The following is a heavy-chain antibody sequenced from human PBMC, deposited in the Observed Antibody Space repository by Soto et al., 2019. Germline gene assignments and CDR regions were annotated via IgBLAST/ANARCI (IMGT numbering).Heavy chain of an antibody. CDR2: ISYDGSNK. Sequence: QVQLVESGGGVVQPGRSLRLSCAASGFTFSSYGMHWVRQAPGKGLECVAVISYDGSNKYYEDSVKGRFTISRDNSKNTLYLQMNSLRAEDTAVYYCAKGAHPYLGSSGFDYWGQGTLVTVSS. CDR3: AKGAHPYLGSSGFDY. J-gene: IGHJ4*02. V-gene: IGHV3-30*18. D-gene: IGHD3-22*01. CDR1: GFTFSSYG.